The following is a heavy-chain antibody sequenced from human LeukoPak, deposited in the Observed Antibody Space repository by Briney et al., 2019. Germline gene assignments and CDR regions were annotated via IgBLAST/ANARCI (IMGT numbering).Heavy chain of an antibody. CDR2: IYYSGST. CDR3: ARGGGYCSSTSCLPLDY. CDR1: GGSISSGDYY. J-gene: IGHJ4*02. Sequence: SETLSLTCTVSGGSISSGDYYWSWIRQPPGKGLEWIGYIYYSGSTYYNPSLKSRVTISVDTSKTQFSLKLSSVTAADTAVYYCARGGGYCSSTSCLPLDYWGQGTLVTVSS. D-gene: IGHD2-2*01. V-gene: IGHV4-30-4*08.